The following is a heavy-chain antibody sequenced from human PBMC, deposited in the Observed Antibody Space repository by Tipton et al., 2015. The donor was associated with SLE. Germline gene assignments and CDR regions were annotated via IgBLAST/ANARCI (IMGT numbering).Heavy chain of an antibody. J-gene: IGHJ4*02. CDR3: ARAGRGVTTVPYDY. CDR2: ISSSSSYI. D-gene: IGHD3-10*01. CDR1: GFTFSSYS. Sequence: SLRLSCAASGFTFSSYSMNWVRQAPGKGLEWVSSISSSSSYIYYADSVKGRFTISRDNAKNSLYLQMNSLRAEDTAVYYCARAGRGVTTVPYDYWGQGTLVTVSS. V-gene: IGHV3-21*01.